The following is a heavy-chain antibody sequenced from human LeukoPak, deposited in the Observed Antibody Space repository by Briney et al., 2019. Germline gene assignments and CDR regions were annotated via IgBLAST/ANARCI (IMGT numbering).Heavy chain of an antibody. CDR3: ARGGHCSSTSCYAPFDY. CDR2: ISYDGSNK. J-gene: IGHJ4*02. Sequence: PGRSLRLSCAASGFTFSSYAMHWVRQAPGKGLEWVAVISYDGSNKYYADSVKGRFTISRDNSKNTLYLQMNSLRAEDTAVYYCARGGHCSSTSCYAPFDYWGQGTLVTVSS. CDR1: GFTFSSYA. V-gene: IGHV3-30-3*01. D-gene: IGHD2-2*01.